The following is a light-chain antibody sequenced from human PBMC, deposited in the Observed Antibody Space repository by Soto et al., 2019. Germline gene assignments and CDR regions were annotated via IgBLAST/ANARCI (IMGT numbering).Light chain of an antibody. Sequence: EIVLTQSPGTLSLSPGERATLSCRASQSVSSSFLAWYQQKPGQAPRLLIYGASSRATGIPDRFSGSGSGTCFTLTISRLEPEDFAVYYCQQYGSSPRTFGQGTKVEIK. V-gene: IGKV3-20*01. CDR3: QQYGSSPRT. CDR2: GAS. J-gene: IGKJ1*01. CDR1: QSVSSSF.